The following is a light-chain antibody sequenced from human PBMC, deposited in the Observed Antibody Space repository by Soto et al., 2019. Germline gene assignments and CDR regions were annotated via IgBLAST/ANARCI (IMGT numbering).Light chain of an antibody. Sequence: QSVLTQPASVSGSPGQSITISCTGTSSDVGGYNYVSWYQQHPGKAPKLMIYEVSNRPSGVSNRFSGSKSGNTASLTISGLQAEDEADYFCSLYTSSSTTIFGGGTKLTVL. CDR1: SSDVGGYNY. V-gene: IGLV2-14*01. J-gene: IGLJ2*01. CDR3: SLYTSSSTTI. CDR2: EVS.